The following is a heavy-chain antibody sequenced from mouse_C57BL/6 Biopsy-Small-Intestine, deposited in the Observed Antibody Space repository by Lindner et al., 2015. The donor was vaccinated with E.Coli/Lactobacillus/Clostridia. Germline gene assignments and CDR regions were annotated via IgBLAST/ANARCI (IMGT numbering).Heavy chain of an antibody. Sequence: VQLQESGPELVKPGASVKISCRASGYSFTDYNMNWVKQSNGKSLEWIGIMNPNYGTTSYNQKFKGKATLTVDQSSSTAYMQLNSLTSEDSAVYYCASNYYGTSPFAYWGQGTLVTVSA. CDR1: GYSFTDYN. CDR3: ASNYYGTSPFAY. J-gene: IGHJ3*01. CDR2: MNPNYGTT. D-gene: IGHD1-1*01. V-gene: IGHV1-39*01.